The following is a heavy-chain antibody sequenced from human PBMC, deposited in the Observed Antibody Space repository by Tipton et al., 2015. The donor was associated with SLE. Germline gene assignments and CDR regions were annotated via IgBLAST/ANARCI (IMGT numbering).Heavy chain of an antibody. CDR2: ISGGYGNT. CDR3: ARDLSSSGISDY. J-gene: IGHJ4*02. V-gene: IGHV3-23*01. D-gene: IGHD6-19*01. CDR1: GFIFASYA. Sequence: GSLRLSCAASGFIFASYAMSWVRQAPGKGLEWVSTISGGYGNTDYADSVKGRFTISRDDSKNTLYLQMNSLGADDTAVYYCARDLSSSGISDYWGQGTLVTVPS.